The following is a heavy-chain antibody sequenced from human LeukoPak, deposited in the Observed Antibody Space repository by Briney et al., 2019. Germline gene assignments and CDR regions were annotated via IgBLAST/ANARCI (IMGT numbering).Heavy chain of an antibody. CDR3: ARASTIFGVDRYYYYYMDV. J-gene: IGHJ6*03. D-gene: IGHD3-3*01. V-gene: IGHV4-61*02. Sequence: SQTLSLTCTVSGGSISSGSYYWNWIRQPAGKGLEWIVRIYASGSTNYNPSLKSRVTISVDTSKHQCSLKLSSVTAADTAVYYCARASTIFGVDRYYYYYMDVWGKGTTVTVSS. CDR1: GGSISSGSYY. CDR2: IYASGST.